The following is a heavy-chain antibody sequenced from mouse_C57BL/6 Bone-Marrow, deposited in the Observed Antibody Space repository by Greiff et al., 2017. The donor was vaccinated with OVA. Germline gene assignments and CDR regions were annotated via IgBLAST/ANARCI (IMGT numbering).Heavy chain of an antibody. Sequence: EVQLQESGPELVKPGASVKIPCKASGYTFTDYNMDWVKQSHGKSLEWIGDINPNNGGTIYNQKFKGKATLTVDKSSSTAYMELRSLTSEDTAVYYCARGEITTVVATGAMDYWGQGTSVTVSS. CDR1: GYTFTDYN. CDR2: INPNNGGT. V-gene: IGHV1-18*01. CDR3: ARGEITTVVATGAMDY. J-gene: IGHJ4*01. D-gene: IGHD1-1*01.